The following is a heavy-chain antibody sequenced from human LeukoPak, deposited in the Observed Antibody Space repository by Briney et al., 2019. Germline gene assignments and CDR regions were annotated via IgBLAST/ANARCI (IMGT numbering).Heavy chain of an antibody. CDR2: ISWNSGSI. J-gene: IGHJ4*02. CDR3: AKDNRRHYTSGPNPDSLH. D-gene: IGHD6-19*01. Sequence: PGGSLRLSCAGSGFIFSNYATHWVRQPPGKGLEWVSGISWNSGSIDYADSVKGRFTISRDNAKNSLYLQMNSLRVEDTAFYYCAKDNRRHYTSGPNPDSLHWGQGALVTVSS. CDR1: GFIFSNYA. V-gene: IGHV3-9*01.